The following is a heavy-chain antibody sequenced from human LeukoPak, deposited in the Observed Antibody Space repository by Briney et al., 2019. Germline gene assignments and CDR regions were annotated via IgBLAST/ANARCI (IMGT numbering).Heavy chain of an antibody. CDR1: GDSIRRDNYY. D-gene: IGHD5-24*01. V-gene: IGHV4-61*01. CDR2: IYCSGST. CDR3: ARDGATYDAFDI. Sequence: SETLSLTCTVSGDSIRRDNYYWGWIRQPPGKGLEWIGYIYCSGSTNYNPSLKSRVTISVDTSKNQFSLKLSSVTAADTAVYYCARDGATYDAFDIWGQGTMVTVSS. J-gene: IGHJ3*02.